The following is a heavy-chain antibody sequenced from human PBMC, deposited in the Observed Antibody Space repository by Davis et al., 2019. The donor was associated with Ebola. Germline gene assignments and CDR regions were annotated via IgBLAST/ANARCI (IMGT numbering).Heavy chain of an antibody. J-gene: IGHJ4*02. CDR1: GFTFSSYS. Sequence: PGGSLRLSCAASGFTFSSYSMNWVRQAPGKGLEWVSSISSRSSDIYYADSVKGRFTISRDNAKNSLYLQMNSLRAEDTAVYYCARDLNPIYYFDYWGQGTPVTVSS. CDR3: ARDLNPIYYFDY. V-gene: IGHV3-21*01. D-gene: IGHD1-14*01. CDR2: ISSRSSDI.